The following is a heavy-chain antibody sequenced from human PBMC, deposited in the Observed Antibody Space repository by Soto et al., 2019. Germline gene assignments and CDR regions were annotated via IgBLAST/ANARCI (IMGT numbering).Heavy chain of an antibody. J-gene: IGHJ4*02. CDR2: IWSDGSHK. Sequence: QVQLVESGGGVVQPGRSLRLSCAASGLTFSSYGMHWVRQAPGKGLEWVAVIWSDGSHKYYADSVKGRFTISSDNSKNTLYLQMNSLRVEDTAVYYCASAAGAYDNWGQGTLVTVSS. CDR1: GLTFSSYG. V-gene: IGHV3-33*03. D-gene: IGHD1-26*01. CDR3: ASAAGAYDN.